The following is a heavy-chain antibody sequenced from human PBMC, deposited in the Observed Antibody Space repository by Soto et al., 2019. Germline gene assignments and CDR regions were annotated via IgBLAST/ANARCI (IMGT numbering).Heavy chain of an antibody. D-gene: IGHD6-13*01. J-gene: IGHJ4*02. Sequence: SETLSLTCTVSGGSISSSSYYWGWIRQPPGKGLEWIGSIYYSGSTYYNPSLKSRVTISVDTSKNQFSLKLSSVTAADTAVYYCARALSGWYLNYWGQGTLVTVSS. CDR2: IYYSGST. V-gene: IGHV4-39*01. CDR1: GGSISSSSYY. CDR3: ARALSGWYLNY.